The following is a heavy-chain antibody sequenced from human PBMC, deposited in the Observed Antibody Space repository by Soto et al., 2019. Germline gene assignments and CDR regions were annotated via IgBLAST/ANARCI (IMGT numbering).Heavy chain of an antibody. V-gene: IGHV1-69*02. Sequence: QVQLVQSGAEVKKPGSSVKVSCKASGGTFSSYTISWVRQAPGQGLEWMGRIIPILGIANYAQKFQGRVTMTEDKATRTAYMELSSLRSEDTAVYYCARGSDYYGHPRDPLGQGTLVTVSS. J-gene: IGHJ5*02. CDR1: GGTFSSYT. CDR2: IIPILGIA. CDR3: ARGSDYYGHPRDP. D-gene: IGHD3-10*01.